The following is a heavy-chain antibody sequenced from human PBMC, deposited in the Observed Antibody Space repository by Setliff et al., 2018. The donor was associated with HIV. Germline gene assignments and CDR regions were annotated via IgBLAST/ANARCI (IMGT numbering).Heavy chain of an antibody. CDR3: ARDRWFSNNWYSDY. CDR1: GFTFSNNW. V-gene: IGHV3-7*05. Sequence: GGSLRLSCAASGFTFSNNWMAWGRLAPGKGLEWVANIKQDGSVKNYVDSVRGRFTISRDNAENSLFLQMTGLRPEDTAMYYCARDRWFSNNWYSDYWGQGTLVTVSS. D-gene: IGHD6-13*01. CDR2: IKQDGSVK. J-gene: IGHJ4*02.